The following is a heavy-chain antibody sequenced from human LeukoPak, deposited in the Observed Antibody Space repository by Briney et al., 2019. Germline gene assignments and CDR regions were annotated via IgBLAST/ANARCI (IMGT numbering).Heavy chain of an antibody. CDR3: ARPAAAAAAFCDY. Sequence: GGSLRLSCAASGFTFSTSGMNRVRQAPGRGLEWVSYIAIGSSPVYYADSVKGRFTSSRDNAKNSLYLQMNSLRDEDTAVYYCARPAAAAAAFCDYWGQGTLVIVSS. CDR1: GFTFSTSG. V-gene: IGHV3-48*02. D-gene: IGHD6-25*01. J-gene: IGHJ4*02. CDR2: IAIGSSPV.